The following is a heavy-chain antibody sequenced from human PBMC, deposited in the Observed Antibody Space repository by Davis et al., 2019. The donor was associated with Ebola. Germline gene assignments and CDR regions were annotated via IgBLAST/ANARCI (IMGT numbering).Heavy chain of an antibody. CDR3: AKDERGYSYGYLGY. J-gene: IGHJ4*02. Sequence: GESLKISCAASGFTFSSYGMHWVRQAPGKGLEWVAVISYDGGNKYYADSVKGRFTISRDNSKNTLYLQMNSLRAEDTAVYYCAKDERGYSYGYLGYWGQGTLVTVSS. CDR1: GFTFSSYG. CDR2: ISYDGGNK. V-gene: IGHV3-30*18. D-gene: IGHD5-18*01.